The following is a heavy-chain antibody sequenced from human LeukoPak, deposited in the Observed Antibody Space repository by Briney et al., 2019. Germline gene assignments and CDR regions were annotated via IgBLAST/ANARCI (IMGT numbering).Heavy chain of an antibody. CDR1: GLTFNSYW. CDR3: ASLEVGGYYFDY. CDR2: ISPDGSST. V-gene: IGHV3-74*01. D-gene: IGHD2-21*01. Sequence: GGSLRLSCAASGLTFNSYWMHWVRQVPGKGLVWVSHISPDGSSTSYADSVKGRFTISRDNAKNTLYLQMNSLRAEDTAVYYCASLEVGGYYFDYWGQGTLVTVSS. J-gene: IGHJ4*02.